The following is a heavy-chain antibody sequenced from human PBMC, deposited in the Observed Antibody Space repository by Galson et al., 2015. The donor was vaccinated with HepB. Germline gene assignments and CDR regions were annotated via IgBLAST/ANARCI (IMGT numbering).Heavy chain of an antibody. Sequence: TLSLTCTVSGGSISSGDYYWSWIRQPPGKGLEWIGYIYYSGSTYYNPSLKSRVTISVDTSKNQFSLKLSSVTAADTAVYYCAREFGSGSGSYSLFDYWGQGTLVTVSS. J-gene: IGHJ4*02. D-gene: IGHD3-10*01. V-gene: IGHV4-30-4*01. CDR1: GGSISSGDYY. CDR2: IYYSGST. CDR3: AREFGSGSGSYSLFDY.